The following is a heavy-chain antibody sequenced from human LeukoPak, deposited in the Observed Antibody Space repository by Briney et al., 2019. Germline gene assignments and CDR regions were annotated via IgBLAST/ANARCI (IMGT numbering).Heavy chain of an antibody. CDR2: MNPNSGNT. CDR3: ASHAGQPGARDAFDI. V-gene: IGHV1-8*01. CDR1: GYTFTSYD. J-gene: IGHJ3*02. Sequence: ASVTVSCKASGYTFTSYDINWVRQATGQGLEWMGWMNPNSGNTGYAQKFQGRVTMTRNASISTAYMERSSLRSEDTAVYYCASHAGQPGARDAFDIWGQGTMVTVSS. D-gene: IGHD2-2*01.